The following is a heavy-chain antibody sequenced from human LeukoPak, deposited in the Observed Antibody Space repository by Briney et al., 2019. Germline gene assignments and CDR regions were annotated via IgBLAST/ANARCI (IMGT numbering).Heavy chain of an antibody. V-gene: IGHV3-21*01. CDR1: GFTFSSYS. Sequence: GGSLRLSCAASGFTFSSYSMNWVRQAPGKGLEWVSSISSSSSYIYYADSVKGRFTISRDNAKNSLYLQMNSLRAEDTAVYYCASGIYYTSVHTWSPVWGQGTLVTVSS. J-gene: IGHJ4*02. CDR3: ASGIYYTSVHTWSPV. D-gene: IGHD1-26*01. CDR2: ISSSSSYI.